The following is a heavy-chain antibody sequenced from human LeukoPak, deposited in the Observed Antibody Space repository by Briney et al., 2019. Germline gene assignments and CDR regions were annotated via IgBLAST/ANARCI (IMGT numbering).Heavy chain of an antibody. CDR1: GFTFSSYS. V-gene: IGHV3-21*01. D-gene: IGHD3-3*01. Sequence: GGSLRLSCAASGFTFSSYSMNWVRQAPGKGLEWVSSISSSSSYIYYADSVKGRFTISRDNAKNSLYLQMSSLRAEDTAVYYCARAAYDFWSGDNWFDPWGQGTLVTVSS. CDR3: ARAAYDFWSGDNWFDP. J-gene: IGHJ5*02. CDR2: ISSSSSYI.